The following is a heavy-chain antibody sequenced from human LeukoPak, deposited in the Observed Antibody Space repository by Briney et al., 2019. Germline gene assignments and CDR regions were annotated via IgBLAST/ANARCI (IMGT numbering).Heavy chain of an antibody. CDR1: RYTFTTYG. V-gene: IGHV1-18*01. CDR2: ISGYNGNT. CDR3: ARDSLQIYYDSSGYHLDSFDN. Sequence: ASVKVSCKPSRYTFTTYGISGGRQAPGQGLEGRGWISGYNGNTKYAQKLQGRVTMPTDTSTSTAYMELRSLRSDDTAVYYCARDSLQIYYDSSGYHLDSFDNWGQGTMVTVSS. J-gene: IGHJ3*02. D-gene: IGHD3-22*01.